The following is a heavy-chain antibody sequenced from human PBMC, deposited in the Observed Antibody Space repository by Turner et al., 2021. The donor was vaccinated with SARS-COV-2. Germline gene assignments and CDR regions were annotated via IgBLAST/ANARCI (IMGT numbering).Heavy chain of an antibody. Sequence: EVQLVESGGGVVQPGGSLRLSCAAPGLTFSSYWMNWVRQAPGKGLEWVANIKKDGSEKYYVDSVKGRFTISRDNAKNSLYLQMNSLRAEDTAVYYCAREESGSFGAYGMDVWGQGTTVTVSS. D-gene: IGHD2-15*01. J-gene: IGHJ6*02. CDR3: AREESGSFGAYGMDV. CDR1: GLTFSSYW. CDR2: IKKDGSEK. V-gene: IGHV3-7*03.